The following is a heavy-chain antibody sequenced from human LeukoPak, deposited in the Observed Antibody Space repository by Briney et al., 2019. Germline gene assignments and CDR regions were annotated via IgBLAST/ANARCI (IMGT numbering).Heavy chain of an antibody. CDR1: GFNFDNFW. Sequence: GGSLRLSCAASGFNFDNFWMSWVRQAPGKGLEWVANIREDGGKQNYVDSVKGRFTISRDNAKNSLYLQMNSLRAEDTAVYYCARDVITLYYYGSGSYWSAFDIWGQGTMVTVSS. D-gene: IGHD3-10*01. V-gene: IGHV3-7*01. CDR2: IREDGGKQ. J-gene: IGHJ3*02. CDR3: ARDVITLYYYGSGSYWSAFDI.